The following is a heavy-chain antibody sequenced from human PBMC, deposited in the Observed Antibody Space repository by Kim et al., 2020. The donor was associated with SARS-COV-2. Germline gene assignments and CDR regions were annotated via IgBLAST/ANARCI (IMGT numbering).Heavy chain of an antibody. CDR1: GFTVSSNY. D-gene: IGHD2-2*01. V-gene: IGHV3-53*01. Sequence: GGSLRLSCAASGFTVSSNYMSWVRQAPGKGLDWVSVIYSAGTTYYADSVKGRFTISRDNSENTVYLQMNSLRAEDTAVYYCAKGVPNWYAFGIWGQGTMVTVSS. CDR2: IYSAGTT. J-gene: IGHJ3*02. CDR3: AKGVPNWYAFGI.